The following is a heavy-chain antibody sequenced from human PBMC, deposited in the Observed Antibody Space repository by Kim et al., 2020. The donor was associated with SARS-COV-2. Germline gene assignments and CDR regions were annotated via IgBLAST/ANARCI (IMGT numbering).Heavy chain of an antibody. V-gene: IGHV3-30*02. D-gene: IGHD3-10*01. CDR3: AKAPNSYYASGTYYDA. Sequence: PVKGRFTVSRDTAKTTLFLQRDSLTAEDTAVYYCAKAPNSYYASGTYYDAWGQGTLVTVSS. J-gene: IGHJ4*02.